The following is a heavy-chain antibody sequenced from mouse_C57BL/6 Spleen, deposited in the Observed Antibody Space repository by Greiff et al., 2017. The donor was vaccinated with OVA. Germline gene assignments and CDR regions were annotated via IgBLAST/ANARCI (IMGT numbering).Heavy chain of an antibody. CDR2: IDPSDSYT. Sequence: QVQLQQPGAELVRPGPSVKLSCKASGYTFTSYWMHWVKQRPGQGLEWIGVIDPSDSYTNYNQKFKGKATLTVDTSSSTAYMQLSSLTSEDSAVYYCARNYYGNPAWFAYWGQGTLVTVSA. CDR3: ARNYYGNPAWFAY. J-gene: IGHJ3*01. CDR1: GYTFTSYW. V-gene: IGHV1-59*01. D-gene: IGHD2-1*01.